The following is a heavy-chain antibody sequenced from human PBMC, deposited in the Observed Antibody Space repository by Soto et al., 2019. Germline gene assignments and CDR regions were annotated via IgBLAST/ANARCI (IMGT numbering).Heavy chain of an antibody. V-gene: IGHV1-24*01. J-gene: IGHJ6*02. D-gene: IGHD1-7*01. CDR3: ATSLELPLGVDV. CDR1: GYTLTELS. Sequence: ASVKVSCKVSGYTLTELSMHWVRQAPGKGLEWMGSFDPEDSETIYTQKFQGRVTLTRDTSTDTAYMELTSLRSEGTAVYYCATSLELPLGVDVWGQGTSVTVSS. CDR2: FDPEDSET.